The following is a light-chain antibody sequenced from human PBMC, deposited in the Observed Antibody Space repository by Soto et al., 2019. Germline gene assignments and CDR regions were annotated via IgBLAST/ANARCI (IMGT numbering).Light chain of an antibody. Sequence: QSVLTPPASVSGAPGQASTISCTGTSTDVGRYNYVSWYQQHPGKAPKLMVYDVSNRPSWVSNRFSGSKSGITASLTISGLQAEDEADYYCTSYTSDSTYVFGTGTKVTVL. CDR3: TSYTSDSTYV. CDR1: STDVGRYNY. CDR2: DVS. J-gene: IGLJ1*01. V-gene: IGLV2-14*01.